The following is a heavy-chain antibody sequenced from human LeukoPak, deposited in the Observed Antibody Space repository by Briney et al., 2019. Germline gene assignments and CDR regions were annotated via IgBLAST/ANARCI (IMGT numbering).Heavy chain of an antibody. Sequence: GGSLRLSCAASGFTFSSYTMNWVRQAPGKGLEWVSSISSSSSYIYYADSVKGRFTISRDSAKNSLYLQMNSLGVEDTAVYYCARDLTFTYAWGQGTLVTVSS. D-gene: IGHD3-16*01. V-gene: IGHV3-21*01. CDR3: ARDLTFTYA. CDR1: GFTFSSYT. J-gene: IGHJ5*02. CDR2: ISSSSSYI.